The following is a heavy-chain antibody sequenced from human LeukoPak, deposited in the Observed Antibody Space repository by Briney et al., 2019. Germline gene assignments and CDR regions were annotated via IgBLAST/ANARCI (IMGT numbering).Heavy chain of an antibody. CDR2: ISYDGSNK. Sequence: GGSLRLSCAASGFTFSHYGMHWVRQAPGKGLEWVAIISYDGSNKYYADSVKGRFTISRDDSKNTLYLQMNSLRGEDTAVYYCAKPGRGNWNDGLDYWGQGTLVTVSS. D-gene: IGHD1-1*01. CDR3: AKPGRGNWNDGLDY. CDR1: GFTFSHYG. J-gene: IGHJ4*02. V-gene: IGHV3-30*18.